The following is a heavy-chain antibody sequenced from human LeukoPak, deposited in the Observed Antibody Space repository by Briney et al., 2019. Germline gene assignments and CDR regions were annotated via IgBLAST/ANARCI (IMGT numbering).Heavy chain of an antibody. J-gene: IGHJ6*03. CDR3: ARGVTSFQTYYYYYYMDV. V-gene: IGHV1-46*01. D-gene: IGHD2-21*02. CDR1: GYTFTSYY. CDR2: INPSGGST. Sequence: GASVKVSCKASGYTFTSYYMHWVRQAPGQGLEWMGIINPSGGSTSYAQKFQGRVTITRNTSISTAYMELSSLRSEDTAVYYCARGVTSFQTYYYYYYMDVWGKGTTVTVSS.